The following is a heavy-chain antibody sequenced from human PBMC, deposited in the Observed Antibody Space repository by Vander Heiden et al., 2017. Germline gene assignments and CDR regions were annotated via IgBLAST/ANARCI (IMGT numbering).Heavy chain of an antibody. CDR1: GFKFGDYR. Sequence: QVQLVQSGGGVVQSGRSLRLSVAASGFKFGDYRMHWVRQAPGKGLEWLAVISFDGTKKYYADSVTGRFTISRDDSKNTLYLQMNSLRPEDTALYYCARDDYDSSGANWFDPWGQGTLVTVSS. CDR2: ISFDGTKK. CDR3: ARDDYDSSGANWFDP. J-gene: IGHJ5*02. D-gene: IGHD3-22*01. V-gene: IGHV3-30*03.